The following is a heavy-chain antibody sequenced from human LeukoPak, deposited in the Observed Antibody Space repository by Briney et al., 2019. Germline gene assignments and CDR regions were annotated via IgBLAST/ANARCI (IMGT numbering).Heavy chain of an antibody. D-gene: IGHD5-12*01. V-gene: IGHV3-23*01. J-gene: IGHJ4*02. CDR3: AKGVGESCYPGLDY. Sequence: PGGSLRLSCAASGFTFSNYAMTWVRQAPGKGLEWVSGISGSVSGISGSGGRTYYAGSVKGRFTISRDNSKNTLYLQMNSLRAEDTAVYYCAKGVGESCYPGLDYWGQGTLVTVSS. CDR2: ISGSVSGISGSGGRT. CDR1: GFTFSNYA.